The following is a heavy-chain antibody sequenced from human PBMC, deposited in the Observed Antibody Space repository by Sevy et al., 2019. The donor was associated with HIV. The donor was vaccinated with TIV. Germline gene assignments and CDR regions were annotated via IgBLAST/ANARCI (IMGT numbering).Heavy chain of an antibody. CDR1: GYTFSGYD. CDR2: MNPDSGRR. V-gene: IGHV1-8*02. Sequence: ASVKVSCKASGYTFSGYDINWVRQATGQGLEWMGWMNPDSGRRGYAPKFQGRVTMTTNTSIDKSYMELRRLRSEDSAVYYCARADLDSSTFFYYYGMDVWGQGTTVTVSS. D-gene: IGHD6-13*01. J-gene: IGHJ6*02. CDR3: ARADLDSSTFFYYYGMDV.